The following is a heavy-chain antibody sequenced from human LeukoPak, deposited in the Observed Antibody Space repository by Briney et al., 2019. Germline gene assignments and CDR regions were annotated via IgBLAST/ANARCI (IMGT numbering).Heavy chain of an antibody. J-gene: IGHJ4*02. CDR2: MFHSGSS. D-gene: IGHD6-19*01. Sequence: PSETLSLTCTVSGGSISSYYWTWIRQPPGKGLEWIGYMFHSGSSNYNPSLRSRVTISVDTSKNQISLKLSSVTAADTAVYYCARFNRNSSGWIDYWGQGTLVTVSS. CDR3: ARFNRNSSGWIDY. CDR1: GGSISSYY. V-gene: IGHV4-59*01.